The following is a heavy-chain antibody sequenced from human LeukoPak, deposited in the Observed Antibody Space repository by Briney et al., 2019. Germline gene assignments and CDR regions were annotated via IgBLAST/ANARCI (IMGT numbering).Heavy chain of an antibody. Sequence: ASVKVSCKASGYTFTDYYIQWVRQAPGQGLEWLGWINPNNGGIKYAQKFQGRVTVTRDKSISTAYMELNDLRSDDTAVYYCARRSGGTTTVNDGFEVWGQGTMVTVSS. CDR3: ARRSGGTTTVNDGFEV. CDR1: GYTFTDYY. V-gene: IGHV1-2*02. J-gene: IGHJ3*01. CDR2: INPNNGGI. D-gene: IGHD4-17*01.